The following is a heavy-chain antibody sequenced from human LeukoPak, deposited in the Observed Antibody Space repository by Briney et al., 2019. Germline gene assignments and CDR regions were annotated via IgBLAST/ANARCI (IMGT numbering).Heavy chain of an antibody. Sequence: PSETLSLTCTVSGDSIGGSGYYWTWTRQHPGRGLEWIGYIFYTGITYCNTSLRSRITLSVDTSRNQFSLKLNSVTAADTAVYYCARATDGSNWMGWYFDLWGRGTLATVSS. V-gene: IGHV4-31*03. D-gene: IGHD4-23*01. CDR2: IFYTGIT. CDR3: ARATDGSNWMGWYFDL. J-gene: IGHJ2*01. CDR1: GDSIGGSGYY.